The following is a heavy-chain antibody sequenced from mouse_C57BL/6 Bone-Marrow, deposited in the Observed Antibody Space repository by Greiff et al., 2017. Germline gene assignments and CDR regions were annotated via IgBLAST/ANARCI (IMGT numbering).Heavy chain of an antibody. V-gene: IGHV14-4*01. CDR2: IDPENGDT. CDR3: TMGDGYFNFDY. CDR1: GFNIKDDY. J-gene: IGHJ2*01. Sequence: EVQLQQSGAELVRPGASVKLSCTASGFNIKDDYMHWVKQRPEQGLEWIGWIDPENGDTEYASKFQGKATITADTSSNTAYLQLSSLTSEDTAVYYCTMGDGYFNFDYWGQGTTLTASS. D-gene: IGHD2-3*01.